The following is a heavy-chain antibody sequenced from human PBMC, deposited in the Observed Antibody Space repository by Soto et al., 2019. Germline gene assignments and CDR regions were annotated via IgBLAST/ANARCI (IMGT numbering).Heavy chain of an antibody. J-gene: IGHJ4*02. CDR2: IYPGDSDT. CDR1: GYSFPRYW. Sequence: GESLKIYCQGSGYSFPRYWIRWVRQMPAKGLAWMGIIYPGDSDTRYRPSFQRQVTISAGKYISPAYLQWSSLKASDNALYYCARSCGGDCPTDGFDYWGQGTLVTVSS. D-gene: IGHD2-21*02. V-gene: IGHV5-51*06. CDR3: ARSCGGDCPTDGFDY.